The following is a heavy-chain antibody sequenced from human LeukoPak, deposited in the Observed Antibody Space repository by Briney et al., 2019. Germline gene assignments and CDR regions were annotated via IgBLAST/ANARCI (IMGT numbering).Heavy chain of an antibody. V-gene: IGHV3-15*01. CDR3: TTGIVVVPAATTFIDY. Sequence: GGSLRLSCAASGFTFSNAWMSWVRQAPGKGLEWVGRIKGKTDDGTTDYAAPVKGRFTISRDDSKNTLYLQMNSLRTEDTAVYYCTTGIVVVPAATTFIDYWGQGTLVTVSS. CDR2: IKGKTDDGTT. J-gene: IGHJ4*02. D-gene: IGHD2-2*01. CDR1: GFTFSNAW.